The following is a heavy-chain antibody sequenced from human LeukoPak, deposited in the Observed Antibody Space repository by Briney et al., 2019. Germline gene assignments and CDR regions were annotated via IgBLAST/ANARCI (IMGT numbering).Heavy chain of an antibody. CDR1: GDSISSPSHY. CDR2: INHSGST. Sequence: SETLSLTCSLSGDSISSPSHYWGWIRQPPGKGLEWIGEINHSGSTNYNPSLKSRVTISVDTSKNQFSLKLSSVTAADTAVYYCARVTFTLYSSSWYRSPAYFDYWGQGTLVTVSS. D-gene: IGHD6-13*01. V-gene: IGHV4-39*07. J-gene: IGHJ4*02. CDR3: ARVTFTLYSSSWYRSPAYFDY.